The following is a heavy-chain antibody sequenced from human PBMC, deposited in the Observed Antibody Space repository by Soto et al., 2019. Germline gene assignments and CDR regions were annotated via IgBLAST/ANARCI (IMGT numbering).Heavy chain of an antibody. J-gene: IGHJ4*01. Sequence: SETLSLTCAVYGGSFSGYYWSWIRQPPGKGLEWIGEINHSGSTNYNPSLKSRVTISIDTSKNEFSLKLASVTAADTAIYYCARGRIQWFYFDYWGHGSLVTVSS. D-gene: IGHD3-22*01. V-gene: IGHV4-34*01. CDR2: INHSGST. CDR1: GGSFSGYY. CDR3: ARGRIQWFYFDY.